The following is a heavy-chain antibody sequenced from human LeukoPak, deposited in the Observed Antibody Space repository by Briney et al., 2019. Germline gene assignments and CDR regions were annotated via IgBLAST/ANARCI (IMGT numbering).Heavy chain of an antibody. CDR1: GGSVSSDSYY. CDR3: ARSGFYGSHPFDY. D-gene: IGHD2/OR15-2a*01. V-gene: IGHV4-61*01. Sequence: SETLSLTCTVSGGSVSSDSYYWSWIRQPPGKGLECIGYSYYNGNTNYSPSLKSRVAISIDTSKNQFSLKLNSVTAADTAVYYCARSGFYGSHPFDYWGQGSLVTVSS. J-gene: IGHJ4*02. CDR2: SYYNGNT.